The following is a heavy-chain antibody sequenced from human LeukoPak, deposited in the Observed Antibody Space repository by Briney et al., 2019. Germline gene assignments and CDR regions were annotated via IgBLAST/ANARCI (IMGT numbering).Heavy chain of an antibody. V-gene: IGHV1-69*05. D-gene: IGHD6-19*01. J-gene: IGHJ3*02. CDR2: IIPIFGTA. CDR3: ARDGGWQAFDI. Sequence: ASVKVSCKXSGGTFSSYAISWVPQAPGQGLEWMGRIIPIFGTANYAQKFQGRVTITTDESTSTAYMELSSLRSEDTAVYYCARDGGWQAFDIWGQGTMVTVSS. CDR1: GGTFSSYA.